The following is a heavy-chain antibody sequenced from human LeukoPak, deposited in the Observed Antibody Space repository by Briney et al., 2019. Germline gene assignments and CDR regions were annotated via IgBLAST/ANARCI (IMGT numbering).Heavy chain of an antibody. CDR1: GGSISSSSYY. Sequence: SETLSLTCTVSGGSISSSSYYWGWIRQPPGKGLEWIGSIYYSGNTYYNPSLKSRVTISVDTSKNQFSLKLSSVTAADTAVYYCASVFYDSSAIFDYWGQGTLVTVSS. CDR3: ASVFYDSSAIFDY. J-gene: IGHJ4*02. D-gene: IGHD3-22*01. CDR2: IYYSGNT. V-gene: IGHV4-39*07.